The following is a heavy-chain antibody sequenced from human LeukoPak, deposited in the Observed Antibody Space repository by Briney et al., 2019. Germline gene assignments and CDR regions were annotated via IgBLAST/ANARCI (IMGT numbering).Heavy chain of an antibody. J-gene: IGHJ6*02. D-gene: IGHD3-3*01. CDR3: AREVPNYDFWSGYNYNGMDV. V-gene: IGHV3-7*01. Sequence: GGSLRLSCAASGFTFSQYCVNWVRQAPGKGLEWVANIKQDGYEKYYVDSVKGRFTISRDNAKNSLYLHMNSLRAEDTAVYYCAREVPNYDFWSGYNYNGMDVWGQGTTVAVSS. CDR1: GFTFSQYC. CDR2: IKQDGYEK.